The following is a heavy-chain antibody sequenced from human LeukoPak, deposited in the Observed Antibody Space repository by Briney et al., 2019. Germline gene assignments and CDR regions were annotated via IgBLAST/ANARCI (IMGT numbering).Heavy chain of an antibody. J-gene: IGHJ4*02. V-gene: IGHV3-23*01. D-gene: IGHD3-22*01. CDR1: GFTFDYSA. CDR2: INTGDIT. CDR3: AKGGFTYYDD. Sequence: GGSLRLSCAASGFTFDYSAMTWVRQAPEKGLEWVSAINTGDITFYENSVKGRFTISRDNSKNALFLQMNSLRAEDTAIYYCAKGGFTYYDDWGQGTLVTVSS.